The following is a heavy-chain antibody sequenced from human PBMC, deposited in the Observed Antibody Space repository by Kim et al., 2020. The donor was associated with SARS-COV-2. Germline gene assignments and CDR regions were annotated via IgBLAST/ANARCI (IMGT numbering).Heavy chain of an antibody. V-gene: IGHV4-4*07. CDR3: AGGPDSSTWSKYDY. D-gene: IGHD6-13*01. Sequence: TPSLKSRVTMSVDTSKTQFSLSLTSVTAADTAVYYCAGGPDSSTWSKYDYWGQGTLVTVSS. J-gene: IGHJ4*02.